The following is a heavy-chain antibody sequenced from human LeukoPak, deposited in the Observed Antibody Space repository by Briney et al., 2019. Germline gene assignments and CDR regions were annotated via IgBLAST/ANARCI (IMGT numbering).Heavy chain of an antibody. CDR3: ARERDGRFFDY. V-gene: IGHV3-7*01. J-gene: IGHJ4*02. D-gene: IGHD5-24*01. Sequence: GGSLRLSCAVSGLTFIWMSWVRQAPGKGLGWVANINQDGSEKYFVDSVKGRFTISRDNSKNSLHLQMNTLRAEDTALYYCARERDGRFFDYWGQGTLVTVSS. CDR2: INQDGSEK. CDR1: GLTFIW.